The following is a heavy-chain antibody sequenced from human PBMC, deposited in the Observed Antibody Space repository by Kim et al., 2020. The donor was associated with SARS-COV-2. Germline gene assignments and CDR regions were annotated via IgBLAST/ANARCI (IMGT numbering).Heavy chain of an antibody. CDR3: ARLGYYGSGSFPWFDS. V-gene: IGHV4-39*01. Sequence: SETLSLTCTVSVGSISTSSYYWGWIRQPPGKGLEYIGRIYYSGSTHYNPSLKSRVTIFVDTSKNEFFLRMTSPTAADTAVYYCARLGYYGSGSFPWFDSCGQGTLVTVSS. J-gene: IGHJ5*01. CDR1: VGSISTSSYY. CDR2: IYYSGST. D-gene: IGHD3-10*01.